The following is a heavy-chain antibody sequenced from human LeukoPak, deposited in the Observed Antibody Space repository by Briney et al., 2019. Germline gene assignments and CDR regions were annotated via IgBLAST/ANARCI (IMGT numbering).Heavy chain of an antibody. D-gene: IGHD1-26*01. CDR2: INAGNGNT. CDR3: ARGSIVGATGEVLGY. Sequence: ASVKVSCKASGYTFTSYAMHWVRQAPGQRLEWMGWINAGNGNTKYSQKFQGRVTITRDTSASTAYMELSSLRSEDTAVYYCARGSIVGATGEVLGYWGQGTLVTVSS. V-gene: IGHV1-3*01. J-gene: IGHJ4*02. CDR1: GYTFTSYA.